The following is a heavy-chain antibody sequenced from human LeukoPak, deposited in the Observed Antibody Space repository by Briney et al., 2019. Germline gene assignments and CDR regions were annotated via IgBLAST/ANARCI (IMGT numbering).Heavy chain of an antibody. CDR3: ARMTLAHYFDY. V-gene: IGHV4-39*01. CDR2: IYYRGTT. J-gene: IGHJ4*02. CDR1: GGSSSSSYY. Sequence: PSETLSLTCTVSGGSSSSSYYWVWIRQPPGKGLEWIGNIYYRGTTYYTPSLKSRLTISVDTSKNQFSLKLSSVTATDTAVYYCARMTLAHYFDYWGQGTLVSVSS.